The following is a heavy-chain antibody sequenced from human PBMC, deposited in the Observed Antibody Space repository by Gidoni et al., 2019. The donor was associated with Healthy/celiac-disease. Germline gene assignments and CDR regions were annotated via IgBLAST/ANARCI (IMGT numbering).Heavy chain of an antibody. CDR1: GFTFSSYA. CDR3: ARDNGGPLDY. Sequence: QVQLVESGGGVVQPGRSLRLYCAASGFTFSSYAMHWVRQAPGKGLEWVAVISYDGSNKYYADSVKGRFTISRDNSKNTLYLQMNSLRAEDTAVYYCARDNGGPLDYWGQGTLVTVSS. J-gene: IGHJ4*02. V-gene: IGHV3-30-3*01. CDR2: ISYDGSNK. D-gene: IGHD2-8*01.